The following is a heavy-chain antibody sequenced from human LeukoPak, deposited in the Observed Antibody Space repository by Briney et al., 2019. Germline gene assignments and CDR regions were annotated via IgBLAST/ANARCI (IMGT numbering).Heavy chain of an antibody. D-gene: IGHD3-16*01. J-gene: IGHJ2*01. CDR1: GFTFSGSE. CDR2: IRTDGTTT. V-gene: IGHV3-48*03. Sequence: GGSPRLSCTASGFTFSGSEMSWVRQTPGKGLEWLSNIRTDGTTTYYAGSVKGRFTISRDNAENSLYLQMDRLRPDDTALYYCARSFGWHFDLWGRGTLVTVSS. CDR3: ARSFGWHFDL.